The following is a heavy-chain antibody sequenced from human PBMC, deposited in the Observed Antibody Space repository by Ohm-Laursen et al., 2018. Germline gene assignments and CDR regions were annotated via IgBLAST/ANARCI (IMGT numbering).Heavy chain of an antibody. J-gene: IGHJ4*02. CDR2: IDSDGSNT. V-gene: IGHV3-74*01. D-gene: IGHD5-12*01. Sequence: SLRLSCTAPGFIFSNYCMHWVRQAPGKGLVWVSRIDSDGSNTNYADSVKGRFTISRDNAKNTLYLQVNSLRGDDTAIYYCARSGNSDHSPLGYWGQGTLVTVSS. CDR3: ARSGNSDHSPLGY. CDR1: GFIFSNYC.